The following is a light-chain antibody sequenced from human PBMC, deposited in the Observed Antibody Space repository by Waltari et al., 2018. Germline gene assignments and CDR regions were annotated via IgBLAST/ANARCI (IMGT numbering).Light chain of an antibody. Sequence: EIVLTQSPATLSLSPGERATLSCRASQSVTTYLAWYQQKPGQAPRLLIYDASNRATGIPARFRGSGSGTYFTLTISSLEPEDFAVYYCQQRSNWPPMYTFGQGTKLEIK. CDR2: DAS. J-gene: IGKJ2*01. CDR3: QQRSNWPPMYT. V-gene: IGKV3-11*01. CDR1: QSVTTY.